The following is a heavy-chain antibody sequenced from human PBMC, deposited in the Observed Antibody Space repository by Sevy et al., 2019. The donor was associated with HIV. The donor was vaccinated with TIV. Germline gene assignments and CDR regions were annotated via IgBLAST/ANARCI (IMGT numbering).Heavy chain of an antibody. CDR1: GFIFSRYG. J-gene: IGHJ4*02. D-gene: IGHD2-21*02. Sequence: GGSLRLSCKASGFIFSRYGLHWVRQAPGKGLEWVASIFNDGKTKSYGDPVKGRFTISRDDSKNTLYLQMDSLRAEDTAVYYCARESGSDWYLDYWGQGTLVTVSS. V-gene: IGHV3-33*01. CDR2: IFNDGKTK. CDR3: ARESGSDWYLDY.